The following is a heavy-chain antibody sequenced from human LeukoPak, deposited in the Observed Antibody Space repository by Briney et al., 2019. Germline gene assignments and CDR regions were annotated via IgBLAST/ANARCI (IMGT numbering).Heavy chain of an antibody. CDR2: IQPDGNDK. CDR3: AKRDKATEFDY. CDR1: GFIFNEYG. J-gene: IGHJ4*02. D-gene: IGHD2-21*02. V-gene: IGHV3-30*02. Sequence: GGSLRLSCAASGFIFNEYGMHWVRQAPGKGLEWVALIQPDGNDKYYVDSVKGRFTVSRDNSKNTQYLQLNSLRVEDTALYYCAKRDKATEFDYWGQGTLVTVSS.